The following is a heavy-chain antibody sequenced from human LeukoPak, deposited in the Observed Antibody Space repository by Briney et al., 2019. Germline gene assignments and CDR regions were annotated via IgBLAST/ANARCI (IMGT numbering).Heavy chain of an antibody. CDR3: AKHWSYCSTTSCFFNYYYYYMDV. V-gene: IGHV3-30-3*02. CDR2: ISDDGSNK. J-gene: IGHJ6*03. Sequence: GGSLRLSCAASGFTFSSYTIHWVRQAPGKGLEWVAVISDDGSNKYFADSVKGRFTISRDNSKSTLYLQMNNLRAEDTAVYYCAKHWSYCSTTSCFFNYYYYYMDVWGKGTTVTVSS. D-gene: IGHD2-2*01. CDR1: GFTFSSYT.